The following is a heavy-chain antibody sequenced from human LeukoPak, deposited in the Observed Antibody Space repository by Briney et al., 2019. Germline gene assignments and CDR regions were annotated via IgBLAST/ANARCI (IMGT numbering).Heavy chain of an antibody. CDR3: ARQTGSGLFILP. D-gene: IGHD3/OR15-3a*01. CDR1: GGSISSNSYY. CDR2: IYYTGNT. V-gene: IGHV4-39*01. Sequence: SETLSLTCTVSGGSISSNSYYWGWIRQSPGKGLEWIGSIYYTGNTYYNASLKSQVSISIDTSKNQFSLKLTSVTAADTAVYYCARQTGSGLFILPGGQGTLVTVSS. J-gene: IGHJ4*02.